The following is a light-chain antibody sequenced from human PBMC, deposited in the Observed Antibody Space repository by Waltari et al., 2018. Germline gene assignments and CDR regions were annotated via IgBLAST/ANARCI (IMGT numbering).Light chain of an antibody. V-gene: IGKV3-20*01. CDR1: QSVGSRS. J-gene: IGKJ1*01. Sequence: EIVLTQSPGTASLSPGERVTLSCRAIQSVGSRSLAWYQQKPGQAPRLVIYRASRRATGIPDRFSGSGSGTDFSLTISRLEPEDFAVYYCQQHGTLPATFGQGTKVEIK. CDR3: QQHGTLPAT. CDR2: RAS.